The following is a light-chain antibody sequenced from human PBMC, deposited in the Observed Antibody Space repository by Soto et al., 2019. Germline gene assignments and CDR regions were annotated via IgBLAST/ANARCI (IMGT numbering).Light chain of an antibody. V-gene: IGKV1-8*01. Sequence: AIRMTQSPSSLSASTGDRVTITCRASQGISSYLAWYQQKPGKAPKLLLYAASTLQSGVPSRFSSSGSGTDFTLTISCLRSEDFAAFYCHQYYIYPFTFGPGTKVDIK. CDR1: QGISSY. J-gene: IGKJ3*01. CDR3: HQYYIYPFT. CDR2: AAS.